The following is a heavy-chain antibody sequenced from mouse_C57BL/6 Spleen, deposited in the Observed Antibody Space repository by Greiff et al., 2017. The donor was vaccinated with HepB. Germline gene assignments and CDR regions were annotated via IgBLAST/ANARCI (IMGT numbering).Heavy chain of an antibody. CDR1: GYTFTSYW. Sequence: QVQLQQPGAELVMPGASVKLSCKASGYTFTSYWMHWVKQRPGQGLEWIGEIDPSDSYTNYNQKFKGKSTLTVDKSSSTAYMQLSSLTSEDSAVYYCARQTTVVEGYFDYWGQGTTLTVTS. D-gene: IGHD1-1*01. V-gene: IGHV1-69*01. CDR2: IDPSDSYT. J-gene: IGHJ2*01. CDR3: ARQTTVVEGYFDY.